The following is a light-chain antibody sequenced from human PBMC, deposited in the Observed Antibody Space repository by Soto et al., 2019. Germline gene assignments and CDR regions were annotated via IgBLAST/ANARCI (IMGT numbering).Light chain of an antibody. J-gene: IGLJ1*01. V-gene: IGLV1-40*01. CDR3: QSYDISLRGNV. Sequence: QSVLTQPPSVSGAPGQRVIMSCTGSSSNIGAGFDVHWYHQLPGSAPTLLIYGNTNRPTGVPDRFSGSKGGTSASLTITGLQADDEADYYCQSYDISLRGNVFGPGTKLTVL. CDR1: SSNIGAGFD. CDR2: GNT.